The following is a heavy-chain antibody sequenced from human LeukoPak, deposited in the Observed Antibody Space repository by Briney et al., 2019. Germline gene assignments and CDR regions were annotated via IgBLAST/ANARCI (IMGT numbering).Heavy chain of an antibody. J-gene: IGHJ4*02. V-gene: IGHV3-74*01. Sequence: HSGGSLRLSCAASGFTFSDYWMHWVRQAPGKGLVWVSRIKTDGSITTYADSVKGRFTISRDNAKNTLYLQMNSLRAEDTAVYYCAREASSFDYWGQGTLVTVSS. CDR1: GFTFSDYW. CDR2: IKTDGSIT. CDR3: AREASSFDY.